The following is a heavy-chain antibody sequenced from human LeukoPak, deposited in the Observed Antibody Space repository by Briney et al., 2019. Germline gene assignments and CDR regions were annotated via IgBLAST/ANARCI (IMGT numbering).Heavy chain of an antibody. D-gene: IGHD4-17*01. CDR3: AKDRDYGDYRLSFDY. CDR2: ISYDGSNK. J-gene: IGHJ4*02. CDR1: GFTFSSYG. V-gene: IGHV3-30*18. Sequence: GGSLRLSCAASGFTFSSYGMHWVRQAPGKGLEWVAVISYDGSNKYYADPVKGRFTISRDNSKKTLYLQMNSLRAEDTAVCYCAKDRDYGDYRLSFDYWGQGTLVTVSS.